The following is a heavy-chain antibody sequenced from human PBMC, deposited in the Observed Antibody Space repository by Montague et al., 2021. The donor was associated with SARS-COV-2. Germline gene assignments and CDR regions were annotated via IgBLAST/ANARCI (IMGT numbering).Heavy chain of an antibody. CDR3: ARGLIRINMAVVIFIGGQYWFDS. CDR1: GGSFSDYY. V-gene: IGHV4-34*01. D-gene: IGHD3-22*01. J-gene: IGHJ5*01. CDR2: INHTGAT. Sequence: SETLSLTCAVYGGSFSDYYWSWIRQPPGKGLEWIGEINHTGATNXNPPLKSRVTLSMDTSKNQFSLNLKSVAAADTAVYYCARGLIRINMAVVIFIGGQYWFDSWGQGTLVTVTS.